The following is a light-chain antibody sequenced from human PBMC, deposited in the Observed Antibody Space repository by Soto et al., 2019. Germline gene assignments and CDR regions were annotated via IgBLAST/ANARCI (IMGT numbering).Light chain of an antibody. CDR2: DVN. J-gene: IGLJ3*02. CDR1: SSDVGGYNY. CDR3: CSYAAAYTWV. V-gene: IGLV2-11*01. Sequence: QSALTQPRSVSGSPGQSVTISCTGTSSDVGGYNYVSWYQQHPGKAPKVIIYDVNNRPSGVPDRFSGSKSGNTASLTISGLQAEDEADYYCCSYAAAYTWVFGGGTKVTVL.